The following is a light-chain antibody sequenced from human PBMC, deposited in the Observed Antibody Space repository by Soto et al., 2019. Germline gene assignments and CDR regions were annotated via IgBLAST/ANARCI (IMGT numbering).Light chain of an antibody. CDR2: DVS. V-gene: IGLV2-14*03. J-gene: IGLJ2*01. CDR3: SSYARSSTLV. CDR1: TSDVGAYDY. Sequence: QSALTQPASVSGSPGQSITISCTGTTSDVGAYDYVSWYQQHPDKAPKLIIYDVSSGPSGISNRFSGSKSGNTASLTISGLTAEDEGDYYCSSYARSSTLVFGGGTKLTVL.